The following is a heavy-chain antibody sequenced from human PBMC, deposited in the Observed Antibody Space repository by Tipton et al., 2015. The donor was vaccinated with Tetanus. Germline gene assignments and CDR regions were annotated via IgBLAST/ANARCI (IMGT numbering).Heavy chain of an antibody. J-gene: IGHJ5*02. CDR1: GGSFSGYY. CDR2: INHSGST. Sequence: TLSLTCAVYGGSFSGYYWSWIRQPPGKGLEWIGEINHSGSTNYNPSLKRRVTISVDTSKNQFSLRLSSVTAADTAVYYCARAEAIFGVVIRFGWCDPWGQGTLVAVSS. D-gene: IGHD3-3*01. V-gene: IGHV4-34*01. CDR3: ARAEAIFGVVIRFGWCDP.